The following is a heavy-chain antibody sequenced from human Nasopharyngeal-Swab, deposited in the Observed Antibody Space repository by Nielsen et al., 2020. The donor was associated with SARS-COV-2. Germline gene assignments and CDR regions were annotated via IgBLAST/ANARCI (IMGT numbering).Heavy chain of an antibody. CDR2: DGSSQ. V-gene: IGHV3-30*14. D-gene: IGHD6-19*01. CDR1: GFTLAYV. Sequence: GESLKISCTAPGFTLAYVMHWVRQAPGQGLEWVGVDGSSQQYADSVRGRFTLSRDSSGNIVYLQMNNLRPDDTAVYYCAREGESSGHAGAFDTWGQGTVVTV. J-gene: IGHJ3*02. CDR3: AREGESSGHAGAFDT.